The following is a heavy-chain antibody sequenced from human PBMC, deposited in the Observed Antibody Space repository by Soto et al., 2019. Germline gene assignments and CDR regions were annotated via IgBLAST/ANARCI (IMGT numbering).Heavy chain of an antibody. CDR1: GFTFCSYS. CDR3: ASRPGGNVVPAAFNWFDP. V-gene: IGHV3-21*01. J-gene: IGHJ5*02. Sequence: GGSLRLSCAASGFTFCSYSMNWVRQAPGKGLEWVSSISSSSSYIYYADSVKGRFTISRDNAKNSLYLQMNSLRAEDTAVYYCASRPGGNVVPAAFNWFDPWGQGTLVTVSS. CDR2: ISSSSSYI. D-gene: IGHD2-2*01.